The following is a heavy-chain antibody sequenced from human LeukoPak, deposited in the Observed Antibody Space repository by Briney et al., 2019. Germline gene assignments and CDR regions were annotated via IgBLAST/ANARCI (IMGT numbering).Heavy chain of an antibody. CDR3: AREDYYDSGSNDY. V-gene: IGHV1-8*03. J-gene: IGHJ4*02. CDR1: GYTFTTYD. CDR2: MNPNSGNT. D-gene: IGHD3-22*01. Sequence: GASVKVSCQASGYTFTTYDITGVRQATGQGLEWMGWMNPNSGNTAYAQKFQGRVTITRNTSISTAYMELSSLRSEDTAVYYCAREDYYDSGSNDYWGQGTLVTVSS.